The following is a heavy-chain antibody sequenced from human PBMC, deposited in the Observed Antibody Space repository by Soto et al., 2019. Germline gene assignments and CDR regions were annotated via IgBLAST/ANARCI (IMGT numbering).Heavy chain of an antibody. D-gene: IGHD6-13*01. CDR2: IYSSVTT. CDR1: GGSISGHY. CDR3: ARNFDIAATGTAFDS. V-gene: IGHV4-4*07. Sequence: PSETLSLTCSVSGGSISGHYWSWIRLPAGRRLQWVGRIYSSVTTNYNPSLKSRVRMSVDTDRNSFSLRLDSVTAADTAVYYCARNFDIAATGTAFDSWGRGVLVTVSS. J-gene: IGHJ4*02.